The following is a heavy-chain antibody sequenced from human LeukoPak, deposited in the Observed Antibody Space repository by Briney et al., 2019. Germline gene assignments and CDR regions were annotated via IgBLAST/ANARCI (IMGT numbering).Heavy chain of an antibody. V-gene: IGHV1-2*02. CDR3: ARDPSKFSSGGSWEYGSFYYYYMDV. CDR2: INPNSGGT. Sequence: GASVKVSCKASGYTFTGYYMHWVRQAPGQGLEWMGWINPNSGGTNYAQKFQGRVTMTRDMSTSTVYMELSSLRSEDTAVYYCARDPSKFSSGGSWEYGSFYYYYMDVWGKGTTVTVSS. CDR1: GYTFTGYY. J-gene: IGHJ6*03. D-gene: IGHD2-15*01.